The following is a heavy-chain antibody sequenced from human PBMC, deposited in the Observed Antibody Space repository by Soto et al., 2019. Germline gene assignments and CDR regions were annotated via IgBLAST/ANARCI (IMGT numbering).Heavy chain of an antibody. CDR1: GGSISSGDNY. J-gene: IGHJ3*01. Sequence: SETLSLTCSVSGGSISSGDNYWRWIRQPPGKGLEFIGYIYHSGHKYYNPSLKSRVAISVDTSKNQFSLKLSSVTAADTAMYYCARVIWSGSFRRAFDFWGQGTLVTVS. V-gene: IGHV4-30-4*01. CDR3: ARVIWSGSFRRAFDF. CDR2: IYHSGHK. D-gene: IGHD3-3*01.